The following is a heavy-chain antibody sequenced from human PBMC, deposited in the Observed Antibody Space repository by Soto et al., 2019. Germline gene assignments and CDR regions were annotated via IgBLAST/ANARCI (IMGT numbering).Heavy chain of an antibody. V-gene: IGHV3-30*18. Sequence: QVQLVESGGGVVQPGTSLRLSCEASGFTFNSYGMHWVRQAPGKGLEWVAVISFDEKNQMYIDSVEGRFTISRDNSRNTLYLQMNSLRVGDTGLYFCAKEAVEATYYYYGMDVWGQGTTVTVSS. D-gene: IGHD6-19*01. CDR1: GFTFNSYG. J-gene: IGHJ6*02. CDR2: ISFDEKNQ. CDR3: AKEAVEATYYYYGMDV.